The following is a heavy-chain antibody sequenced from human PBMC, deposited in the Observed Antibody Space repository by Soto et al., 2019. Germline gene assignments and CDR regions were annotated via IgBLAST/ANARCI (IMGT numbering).Heavy chain of an antibody. Sequence: EVQLLESGGGLVQPGGSLRLSCAASGFTFSSFAMSWVRQAPGKGLEWVSAISGSGTSTYYADSVKGRFTISRDNSKNTLYLRMNSLRAEDTAVYYCAKESWFGGLNYFDYWGQGTLVTVSS. CDR1: GFTFSSFA. D-gene: IGHD3-10*01. CDR2: ISGSGTST. J-gene: IGHJ4*02. V-gene: IGHV3-23*01. CDR3: AKESWFGGLNYFDY.